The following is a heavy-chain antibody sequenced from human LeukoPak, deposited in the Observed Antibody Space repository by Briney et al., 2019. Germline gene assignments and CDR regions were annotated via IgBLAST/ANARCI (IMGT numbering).Heavy chain of an antibody. Sequence: GGSLRLSCAASGFTFSSYSMNWVRQAPGKGLEWVSSISSSSSYIYYADSVKGRFTISRDNAKNSLYLQMNSLRAEDTAVYYCAAGVQRGFRFDCWGQGTLVTVSS. D-gene: IGHD6-25*01. CDR1: GFTFSSYS. CDR2: ISSSSSYI. J-gene: IGHJ4*02. V-gene: IGHV3-21*01. CDR3: AAGVQRGFRFDC.